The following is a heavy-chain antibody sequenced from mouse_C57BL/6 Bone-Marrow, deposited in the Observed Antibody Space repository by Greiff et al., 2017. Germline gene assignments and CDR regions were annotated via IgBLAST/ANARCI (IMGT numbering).Heavy chain of an antibody. CDR2: ISSGSSTI. D-gene: IGHD2-5*01. CDR3: ARRGYSNCVGYWYCDV. Sequence: EVQLVESGGGLVKPGGSLKLSCAASGFTFSDYGMHWVRQAPEKGLEWVAYISSGSSTIYYADTVKGRFTISRDNAKNTLFLQMTSLRSEDTAMYYCARRGYSNCVGYWYCDVWGRGTTVTVSS. CDR1: GFTFSDYG. J-gene: IGHJ1*03. V-gene: IGHV5-17*01.